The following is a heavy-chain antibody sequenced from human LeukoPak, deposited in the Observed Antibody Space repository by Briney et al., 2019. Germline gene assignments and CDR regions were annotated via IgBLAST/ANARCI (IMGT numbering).Heavy chain of an antibody. CDR1: GGTFSSYA. Sequence: ASVKVSCKASGGTFSSYAISWVRQAPGQGLEWMGGIIPIFGTANYAQKFQGRVTITADESTSTAYMELSSLRSEDTAVYYCARDYSSGLYYYYMDVWGKGTTVTVSS. CDR3: ARDYSSGLYYYYMDV. J-gene: IGHJ6*03. CDR2: IIPIFGTA. V-gene: IGHV1-69*13. D-gene: IGHD6-19*01.